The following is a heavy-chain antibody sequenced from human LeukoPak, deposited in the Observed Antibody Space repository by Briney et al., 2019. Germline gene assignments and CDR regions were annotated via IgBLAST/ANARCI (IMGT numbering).Heavy chain of an antibody. Sequence: GASVKVSCKASGYTFTGYYMHWVRQAPGQGLEWMGWINPNSGGTNYAQKFQGRVTITADKSTSTAYMELSSLRSEDTAVYYCARYRGGESHYYGMDVWGQGTTVTVSS. D-gene: IGHD3-10*01. CDR2: INPNSGGT. J-gene: IGHJ6*02. CDR1: GYTFTGYY. CDR3: ARYRGGESHYYGMDV. V-gene: IGHV1-2*02.